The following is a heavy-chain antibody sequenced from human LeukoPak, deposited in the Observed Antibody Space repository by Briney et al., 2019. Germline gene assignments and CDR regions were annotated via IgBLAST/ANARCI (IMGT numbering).Heavy chain of an antibody. Sequence: PGGSLRLSCAASGFTFTNAWMKWVRQAPGKGLESVAVIKEDGSEKHYVDSVKGRFAISRDNAKNSLYLQMNNVRAEDTAVYFCAANTHSGYWGQGALVTVSS. CDR1: GFTFTNAW. D-gene: IGHD1-26*01. J-gene: IGHJ4*02. CDR3: AANTHSGY. CDR2: IKEDGSEK. V-gene: IGHV3-7*05.